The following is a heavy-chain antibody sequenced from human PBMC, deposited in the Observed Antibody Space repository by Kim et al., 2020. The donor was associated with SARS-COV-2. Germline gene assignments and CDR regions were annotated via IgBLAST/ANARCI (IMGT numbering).Heavy chain of an antibody. J-gene: IGHJ4*02. CDR2: ISSSSSYT. Sequence: GGSLRLSCAASGFTFSDYYMSWIRQAPGKGLEWVSYISSSSSYTNYADSVKGRFTISRDNAKNSLYLQMNSLRAEDTAVYYCAREGRYGEVAFPFDYWGQGTLVTVSS. V-gene: IGHV3-11*05. CDR3: AREGRYGEVAFPFDY. D-gene: IGHD3-10*01. CDR1: GFTFSDYY.